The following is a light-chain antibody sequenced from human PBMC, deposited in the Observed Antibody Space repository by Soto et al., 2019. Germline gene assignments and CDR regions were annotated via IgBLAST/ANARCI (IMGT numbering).Light chain of an antibody. CDR2: DAS. V-gene: IGKV1-5*01. CDR1: QRVDRW. CDR3: QQYKDYTYT. Sequence: DIQMTQSPATLSASVGDKVTITCRASQRVDRWLAWYQQKPGQAPKLLISDASTLESGVPSRFSGSGSVTELTLTITSLQPDDFATYYCQQYKDYTYTFGQGTRVESK. J-gene: IGKJ2*01.